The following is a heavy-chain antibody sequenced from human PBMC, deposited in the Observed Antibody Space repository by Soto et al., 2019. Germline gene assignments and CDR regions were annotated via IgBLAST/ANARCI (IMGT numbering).Heavy chain of an antibody. V-gene: IGHV4-31*03. J-gene: IGHJ4*02. CDR3: ARSTIFGVTTYYFDY. CDR1: GGSISSGGYY. CDR2: IYYSGST. D-gene: IGHD3-3*01. Sequence: QVQLQESGPGLVKPSQTLSLTCTVSGGSISSGGYYWSWIRQHPGKGLEWIGYIYYSGSTYYNPSLKSRVTISVDTSKNQFSLQLSSVTAADTAVYYCARSTIFGVTTYYFDYWGQGTLVTVSS.